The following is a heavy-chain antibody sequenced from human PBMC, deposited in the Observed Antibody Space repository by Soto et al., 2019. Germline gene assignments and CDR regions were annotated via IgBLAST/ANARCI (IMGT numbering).Heavy chain of an antibody. J-gene: IGHJ5*02. V-gene: IGHV4-30-4*01. D-gene: IGHD6-6*01. Sequence: SETLSLTCTVSGGSISSGDYYWSWIRQPPGKGLEWIGYIYYSGSTYYNPSLKSRVTISVDTSKNQFSLKLSSVTAADTAVYYCARAIAALENWFDPWCQGTLVTVSS. CDR2: IYYSGST. CDR1: GGSISSGDYY. CDR3: ARAIAALENWFDP.